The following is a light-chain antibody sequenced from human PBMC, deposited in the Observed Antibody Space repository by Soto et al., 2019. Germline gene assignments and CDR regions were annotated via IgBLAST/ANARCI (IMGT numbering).Light chain of an antibody. CDR3: SSYAGSNNLV. Sequence: QSALTQPPSASGSPGQSVTISCTGTSSDVGGYNYVSWYQQHPGKAPKLMIYEVSGRASGVPDRFSGSKSGNTASLTVSGLQAEDEADYYCSSYAGSNNLVFGGGTKLTVL. CDR1: SSDVGGYNY. J-gene: IGLJ2*01. V-gene: IGLV2-8*01. CDR2: EVS.